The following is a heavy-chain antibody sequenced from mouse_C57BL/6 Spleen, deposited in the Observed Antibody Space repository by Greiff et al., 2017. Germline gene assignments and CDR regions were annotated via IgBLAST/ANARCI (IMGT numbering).Heavy chain of an antibody. D-gene: IGHD1-1*01. J-gene: IGHJ4*01. CDR1: GFTFSSYG. V-gene: IGHV5-6*01. Sequence: EVKLVESGGDLVKPGGSLKLSCAASGFTFSSYGMSWVRQTPDKRLEWVATISSGGSSTYYPDSVKGRFTISRDNATNTLYLQMSSLESEDTAVYYCARHPFTRVGRNYYAMDYWGQGTSVTVSS. CDR2: ISSGGSST. CDR3: ARHPFTRVGRNYYAMDY.